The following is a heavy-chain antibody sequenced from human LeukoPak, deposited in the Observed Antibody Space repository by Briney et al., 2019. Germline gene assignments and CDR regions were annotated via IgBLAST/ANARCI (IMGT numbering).Heavy chain of an antibody. CDR3: ARPGLSQYSSGWYEDYFDY. D-gene: IGHD6-19*01. V-gene: IGHV1-18*01. J-gene: IGHJ4*02. Sequence: ASVKVSCKASGYTFTSYGISWVRHATGQGLEWRGWISAYNGNTNYAQKLQGRVTMTTDTSTSTAYMELRSLRSDDAAVYYCARPGLSQYSSGWYEDYFDYWGQGTLVTVSS. CDR1: GYTFTSYG. CDR2: ISAYNGNT.